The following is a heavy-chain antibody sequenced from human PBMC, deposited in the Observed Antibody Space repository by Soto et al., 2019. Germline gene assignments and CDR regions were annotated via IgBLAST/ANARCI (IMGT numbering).Heavy chain of an antibody. CDR3: ASDRSGIAARPFGGNWFDP. D-gene: IGHD6-6*01. Sequence: QVQLVQSGAEEKKPGASVKVSCKASGYTFTSYAMHWVRQAPGQRLEWMGWINAGNGNTKYSQKFQGRVTITRDTSARTAYMELSSLRSEDTAVYYCASDRSGIAARPFGGNWFDPWGQGTLVTVSS. J-gene: IGHJ5*02. V-gene: IGHV1-3*05. CDR1: GYTFTSYA. CDR2: INAGNGNT.